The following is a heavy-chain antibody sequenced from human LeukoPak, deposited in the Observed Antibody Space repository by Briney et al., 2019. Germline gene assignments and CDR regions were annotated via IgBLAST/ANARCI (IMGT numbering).Heavy chain of an antibody. Sequence: SETLSLTCAVYGGSFSGYYWSWIRQPPGKGLEWIGEINHSGSTNYNPSLKSRVTMSVDTSKNQFALTLSSVTAADTAVYYCARAGLNGDVDYWGQGTLVTVSS. CDR2: INHSGST. V-gene: IGHV4-34*01. J-gene: IGHJ4*02. D-gene: IGHD4-17*01. CDR1: GGSFSGYY. CDR3: ARAGLNGDVDY.